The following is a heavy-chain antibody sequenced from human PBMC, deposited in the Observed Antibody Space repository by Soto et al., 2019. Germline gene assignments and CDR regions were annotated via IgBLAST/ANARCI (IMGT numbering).Heavy chain of an antibody. Sequence: ASVKVSCKASGFTFTSSAVQWVRQARGQRLEWIGWIVVGSGNTNYAQKFQERVTITRDMSTSTAYMELSSLRSEDTAVYYCAADRAGYCGGDCYNYYGMDVWGQGTTVTVSS. V-gene: IGHV1-58*01. J-gene: IGHJ6*02. CDR3: AADRAGYCGGDCYNYYGMDV. CDR2: IVVGSGNT. CDR1: GFTFTSSA. D-gene: IGHD2-21*02.